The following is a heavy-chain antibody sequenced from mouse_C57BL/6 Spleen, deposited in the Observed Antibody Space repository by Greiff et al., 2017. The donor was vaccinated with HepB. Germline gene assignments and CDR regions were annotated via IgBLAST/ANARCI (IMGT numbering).Heavy chain of an antibody. V-gene: IGHV1-64*01. J-gene: IGHJ2*01. CDR1: GYTFTSYW. D-gene: IGHD2-1*01. CDR2: IHPNSGST. CDR3: SRGSLEVRCGNSYSFDY. Sequence: QVQLQQPGAELVKPGASVKLSCKASGYTFTSYWMHWVKQRPGQGLEWIGMIHPNSGSTNYNEKFKSKATLTVDKSSSTAYIQLSSLTSEDSAVYYCSRGSLEVRCGNSYSFDYWGQGTTLTVSS.